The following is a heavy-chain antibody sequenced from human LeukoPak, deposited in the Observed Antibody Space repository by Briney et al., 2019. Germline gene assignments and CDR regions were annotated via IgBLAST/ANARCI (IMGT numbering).Heavy chain of an antibody. D-gene: IGHD1-26*01. J-gene: IGHJ4*02. CDR1: GGSVSTYF. Sequence: PSETLSLTCTVSGGSVSTYFWSWIRQPPGKGLEWIAYMDYSGTTNYNPSLRSRVTISIETWKNQFSLSLSSVTAADTAVYHCVRDIRFIGATHYFDYWGQGTLVPVSS. CDR2: MDYSGTT. CDR3: VRDIRFIGATHYFDY. V-gene: IGHV4-59*02.